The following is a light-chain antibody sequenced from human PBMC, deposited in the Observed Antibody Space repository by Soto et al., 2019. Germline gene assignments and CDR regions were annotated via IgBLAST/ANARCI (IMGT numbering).Light chain of an antibody. CDR2: DAS. J-gene: IGKJ4*01. Sequence: EIVLTQSPATLSFSPGERATLSCRASQSFSSYLAWYQQKPGQAPRLLIYDASNRATGIPARFSGSGSGTDFTLTISSLESEDFAVYYCQQRSNWPLTFCGGTKVEIK. CDR3: QQRSNWPLT. CDR1: QSFSSY. V-gene: IGKV3-11*01.